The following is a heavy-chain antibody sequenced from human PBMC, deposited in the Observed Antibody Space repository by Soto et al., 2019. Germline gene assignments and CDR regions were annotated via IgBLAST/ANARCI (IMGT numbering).Heavy chain of an antibody. CDR2: VNNDGGNS. Sequence: GGSLRLSCAASGFTFSSYLIHWVRQAPEKGLVWVSRVNNDGGNSIYADSVTGRFITSRDNAKNMVYLQMNTLRTEDTAVYYCARGGFHHGFDIWGQGTMVTVSS. CDR1: GFTFSSYL. CDR3: ARGGFHHGFDI. V-gene: IGHV3-74*01. J-gene: IGHJ3*02.